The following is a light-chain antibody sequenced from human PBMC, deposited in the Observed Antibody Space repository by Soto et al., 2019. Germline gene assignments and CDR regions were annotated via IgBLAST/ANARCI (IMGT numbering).Light chain of an antibody. CDR2: SNN. V-gene: IGLV1-44*01. CDR1: SSNIGSNI. J-gene: IGLJ3*02. CDR3: AVWDDSLNGWV. Sequence: QSVLTQPPSASGTPGQRVTISCSGSSSNIGSNIVNWYQQLPGTAPKLLIYSNNQRPSGVPDRFSGSKSDTSASLAISGLQSEDEADYYCAVWDDSLNGWVFGGGTKLTVL.